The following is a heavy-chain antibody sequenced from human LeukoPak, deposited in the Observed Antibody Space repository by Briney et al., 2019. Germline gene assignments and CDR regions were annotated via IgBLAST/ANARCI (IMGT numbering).Heavy chain of an antibody. D-gene: IGHD5-24*01. V-gene: IGHV3-23*01. CDR3: AKGRGSDRDGFNFSGFRSAMPFPDS. J-gene: IGHJ5*01. CDR2: ISGSGGST. CDR1: GFTFSSYA. Sequence: GGSLRLSCAASGFTFSSYAITWVRQAPGKGLEWVSGISGSGGSTHYADSVKGRFTISRDNSENTLSLQMNSLRAEDTALYYCAKGRGSDRDGFNFSGFRSAMPFPDSWGQGTLVTVSS.